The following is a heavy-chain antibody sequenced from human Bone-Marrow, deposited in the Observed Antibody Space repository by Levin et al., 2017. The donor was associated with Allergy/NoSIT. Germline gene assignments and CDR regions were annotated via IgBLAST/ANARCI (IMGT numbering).Heavy chain of an antibody. D-gene: IGHD2-2*01. CDR1: GGSISSSNW. Sequence: MASETLSLTCAVSGGSISSSNWWWWVRQPPGKGLEWMVEIYHSGSTTYNPSLKSRVTISVDKSKNQCSLKLSSVTAADTAVYYCARRWGTDIVVVPAANTDAFDIWGQGTMVTVSS. J-gene: IGHJ3*02. V-gene: IGHV4-4*02. CDR3: ARRWGTDIVVVPAANTDAFDI. CDR2: IYHSGST.